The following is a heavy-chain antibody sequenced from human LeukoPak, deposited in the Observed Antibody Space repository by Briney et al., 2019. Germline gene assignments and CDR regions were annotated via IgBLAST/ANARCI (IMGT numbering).Heavy chain of an antibody. J-gene: IGHJ4*02. CDR1: GFTFSSYA. CDR2: ISGSGGST. D-gene: IGHD3-10*01. CDR3: AKSWGSMVQGSHGFFDY. Sequence: PGGSLRLSCAASGFTFSSYAMSWVRQAPGKGLEWVSAISGSGGSTYYADSVKGRFTISRDNSKNTLYLQMNSLRAEDTAVYYCAKSWGSMVQGSHGFFDYWGQGTLVTVSS. V-gene: IGHV3-23*01.